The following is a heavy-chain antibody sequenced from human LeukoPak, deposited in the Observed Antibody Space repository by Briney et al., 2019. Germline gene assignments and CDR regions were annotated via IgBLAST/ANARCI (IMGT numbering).Heavy chain of an antibody. CDR3: ARDRKKAASRGGGFDY. CDR1: GGSISSGSYY. D-gene: IGHD6-13*01. Sequence: SQTLSLTCTVSGGSISSGSYYWSWIRQPAGKGLEWIGRIYTSGSTNYNPSLKSRVTISVDTSKNQFSLKLISVTAPGPAVFYWARDRKKAASRGGGFDYWGQGTLVTVSS. J-gene: IGHJ4*02. V-gene: IGHV4-61*02. CDR2: IYTSGST.